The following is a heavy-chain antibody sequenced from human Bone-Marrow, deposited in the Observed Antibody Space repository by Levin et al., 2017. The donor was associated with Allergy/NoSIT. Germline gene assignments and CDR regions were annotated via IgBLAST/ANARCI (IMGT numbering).Heavy chain of an antibody. CDR3: ATIEYSSSDRSFYGLDV. Sequence: ASVKVSCAASGFSFKRYAMSWVRQPPGKGLEWVSTITDSGDRSFYADSVKGRFTISRDNSQDTLNLQMNSLRADDTALYYCATIEYSSSDRSFYGLDVWGQGTTVTVS. CDR2: ITDSGDRS. D-gene: IGHD6-6*01. V-gene: IGHV3-23*01. CDR1: GFSFKRYA. J-gene: IGHJ6*02.